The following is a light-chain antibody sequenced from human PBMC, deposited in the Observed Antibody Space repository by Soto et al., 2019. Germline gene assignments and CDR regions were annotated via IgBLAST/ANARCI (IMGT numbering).Light chain of an antibody. CDR2: DVS. V-gene: IGKV1-13*02. Sequence: AIQVTQSPSSLSASVGDRVTITCRARQDIRGALAWYQQKPGKAPKLLIYDVSTLESGVPSMFSGRGSGTEFTITISSLQPEDFGTYYFQQFTSYPITFGHGTRLEIK. CDR3: QQFTSYPIT. CDR1: QDIRGA. J-gene: IGKJ5*01.